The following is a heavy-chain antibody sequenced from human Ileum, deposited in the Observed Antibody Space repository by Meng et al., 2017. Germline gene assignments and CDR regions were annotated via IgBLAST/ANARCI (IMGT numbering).Heavy chain of an antibody. CDR2: ISSNGGST. V-gene: IGHV3-64*01. Sequence: GESLKISCAVLSGYTPGHYAIIHWVRQAPGKGLEYVSGISSNGGSTYYAMSVKGRFTISRDNSKNTLYLQMGSLRAEDMAVYYCARGKEIDFDSWGQGTLVTVSS. CDR3: ARGKEIDFDS. J-gene: IGHJ4*02. D-gene: IGHD5-24*01. CDR1: GYTPGHYA.